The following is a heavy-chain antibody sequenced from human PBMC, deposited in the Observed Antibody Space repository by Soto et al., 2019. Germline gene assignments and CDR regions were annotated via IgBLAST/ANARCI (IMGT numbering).Heavy chain of an antibody. V-gene: IGHV1-2*04. CDR3: ARDVAYDILTGYLVEDYYYGMDV. J-gene: IGHJ6*02. CDR2: INPNSGGT. Sequence: ASVKVSCKASGYTFTGYYMHWVRQAPGQGLEWMGWINPNSGGTNYAQKFQGWVTMTRDTSISTAYMELSRLRSEDTAVYYCARDVAYDILTGYLVEDYYYGMDVWGQGTTVTSP. CDR1: GYTFTGYY. D-gene: IGHD3-9*01.